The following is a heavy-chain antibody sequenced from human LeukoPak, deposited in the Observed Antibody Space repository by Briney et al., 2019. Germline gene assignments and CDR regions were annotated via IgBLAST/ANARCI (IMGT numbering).Heavy chain of an antibody. CDR3: ARRYYYNLGSFPFDF. J-gene: IGHJ4*02. D-gene: IGHD3-10*01. CDR1: GGPFSGYF. Sequence: TSETLSLTCAVSGGPFSGYFWSWIRQSSRKGLEWIGEIHNIGTTNYNPSHNSRVTISEDTSQNQFYLNLSSVTAADTAVYYCARRYYYNLGSFPFDFWGQGTLVTVSS. CDR2: IHNIGTT. V-gene: IGHV4-34*01.